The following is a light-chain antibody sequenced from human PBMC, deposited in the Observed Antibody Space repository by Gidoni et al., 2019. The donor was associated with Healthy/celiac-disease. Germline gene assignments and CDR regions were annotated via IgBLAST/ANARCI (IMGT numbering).Light chain of an antibody. CDR2: DAS. CDR3: QQRSNWRL. V-gene: IGKV3-11*01. Sequence: EIVSTQSPATLSLSPWERATLSCRASQSVSSYLAWYQHKPGQALSLLIYDASNRATGIPARFSGSGSETDFTLTISSLEPEDFAVYYCQQRSNWRLFXGXTKVXIK. J-gene: IGKJ4*01. CDR1: QSVSSY.